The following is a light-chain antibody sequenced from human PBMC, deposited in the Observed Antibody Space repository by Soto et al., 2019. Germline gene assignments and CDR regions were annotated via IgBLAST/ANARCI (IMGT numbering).Light chain of an antibody. CDR3: PQYNNWPRT. CDR2: GAS. V-gene: IGKV3-15*01. CDR1: RSISSN. Sequence: EIVMTQSPATLSVSPGERATLSCRASRSISSNLAWYQQKPGQAPRLLIYGASTRATGIPARFSGSGSGTEFTLTISTLQSEDFAVYYCPQYNNWPRTFGQGTKVEIK. J-gene: IGKJ1*01.